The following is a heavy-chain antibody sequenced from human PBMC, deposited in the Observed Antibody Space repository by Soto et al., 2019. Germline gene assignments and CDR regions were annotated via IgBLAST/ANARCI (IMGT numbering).Heavy chain of an antibody. V-gene: IGHV2-5*02. Sequence: QITLKESGPTLMKPTQTLTLTCTLSGVSLTSTGVGVDWIRQPPGKALEWLALIYWDDDIRYSPSLKNRLTITKDISKNQVVLTLTNMDPVDTATYYCAHRRGVPPKVWGQGSLVTVSS. CDR3: AHRRGVPPKV. CDR1: GVSLTSTGVG. D-gene: IGHD3-16*01. CDR2: IYWDDDI. J-gene: IGHJ4*02.